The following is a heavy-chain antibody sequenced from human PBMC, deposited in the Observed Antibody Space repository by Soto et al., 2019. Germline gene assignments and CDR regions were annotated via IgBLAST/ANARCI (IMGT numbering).Heavy chain of an antibody. CDR1: AFTFNNYA. D-gene: IGHD3-22*01. V-gene: IGHV3-23*01. J-gene: IGHJ4*02. CDR2: IGGSGRTT. CDR3: AKSRYSDSSGDFYDY. Sequence: GGSLRLSCAASAFTFNNYAMSWVRQAPGKGLEWVSGIGGSGRTTYYADSVKGRFTISRDNSNNTPFLQMNSLRAEDTAVYYCAKSRYSDSSGDFYDYWGQGTLVTVSS.